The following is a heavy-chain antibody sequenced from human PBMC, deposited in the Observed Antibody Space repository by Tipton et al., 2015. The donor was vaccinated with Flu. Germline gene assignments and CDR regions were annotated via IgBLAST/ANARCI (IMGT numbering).Heavy chain of an antibody. Sequence: GLVKPSQTLSLTCNVSGGSISIGGAYWSWIRQHPGKGLEWIGGIYYSGSTYKNPSLTSRVSISVDTSKNQFSLNLKSVTVADTAVYYCVRDQGLGDGLTYDYYGMDVWGQGTTVTVS. CDR2: IYYSGST. V-gene: IGHV4-31*03. D-gene: IGHD3-22*01. CDR3: VRDQGLGDGLTYDYYGMDV. CDR1: GGSISIGGAY. J-gene: IGHJ6*02.